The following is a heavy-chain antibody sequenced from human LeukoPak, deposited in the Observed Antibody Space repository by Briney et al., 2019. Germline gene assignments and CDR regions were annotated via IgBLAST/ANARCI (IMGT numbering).Heavy chain of an antibody. CDR3: AKGASSTSVVDWFDT. CDR2: ISWNSGSI. D-gene: IGHD2-2*01. J-gene: IGHJ5*02. Sequence: GRSLTLSCAASGFTFDDYAMHWVRQAPGKGLEWVSGISWNSGSIDYADSVKGRFTISRSNAKTSLYLQMNILRAEATALYYCAKGASSTSVVDWFDTWGQGTLVTVSS. V-gene: IGHV3-9*01. CDR1: GFTFDDYA.